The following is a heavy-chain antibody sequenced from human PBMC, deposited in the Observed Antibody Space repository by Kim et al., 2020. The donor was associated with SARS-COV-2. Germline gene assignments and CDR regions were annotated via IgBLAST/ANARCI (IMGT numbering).Heavy chain of an antibody. V-gene: IGHV4-39*07. Sequence: SETLSLTCTVSGGSISSSSYYWGWIRQPPGKGLEWIGRIYYSGSTYYNPSLKSRVTISVDTSKNQFSLKLSSVTAADTAVYYCARDIRGYDLWRGGDCGAYWGQGTLVTVSS. CDR3: ARDIRGYDLWRGGDCGAY. J-gene: IGHJ4*02. CDR2: IYYSGST. CDR1: GGSISSSSYY. D-gene: IGHD2-21*02.